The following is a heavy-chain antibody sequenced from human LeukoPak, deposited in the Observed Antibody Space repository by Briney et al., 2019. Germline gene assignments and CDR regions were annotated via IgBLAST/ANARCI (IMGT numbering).Heavy chain of an antibody. CDR3: ARSIAVVGTADY. V-gene: IGHV4-30-2*01. Sequence: PSQTLSLTCAVSGGSISSGGYSWSWIRQPPGRGLEWIGYIYHSGSTYYNPSLKSRVTISVDTSKNQFSLKLSSVTAADTAVYYCARSIAVVGTADYWGQGTLVTVSS. CDR2: IYHSGST. D-gene: IGHD6-19*01. CDR1: GGSISSGGYS. J-gene: IGHJ4*02.